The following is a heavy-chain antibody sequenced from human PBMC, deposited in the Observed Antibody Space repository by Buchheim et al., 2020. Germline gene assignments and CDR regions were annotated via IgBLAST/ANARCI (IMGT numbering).Heavy chain of an antibody. J-gene: IGHJ4*02. V-gene: IGHV3-30*03. CDR3: ARAHYYQSGDY. CDR1: GFTFSSYG. D-gene: IGHD3-10*01. Sequence: QVQLVESGGGVVQPGRSLRLSCAASGFTFSSYGMHWVRQAPGKGLEWVAVISYDGSNKYYADSVKGRFTISRDNSKNTLYLQMNSLRAEDTAVYYCARAHYYQSGDYWGQGTL. CDR2: ISYDGSNK.